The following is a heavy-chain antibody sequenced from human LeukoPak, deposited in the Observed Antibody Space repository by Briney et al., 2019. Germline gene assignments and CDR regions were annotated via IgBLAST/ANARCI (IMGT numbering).Heavy chain of an antibody. V-gene: IGHV3-23*01. D-gene: IGHD1-14*01. CDR3: AKIEIPGTPNYYGMDV. J-gene: IGHJ6*02. CDR1: GFTFSSYA. Sequence: QSGGSLRLSCAASGFTFSSYAMSWVRQAPGKGLEWVSAISGSGGSTYYADSVEGRFTISRDNSKNTLYLQMNSLRAEDTAVYYCAKIEIPGTPNYYGMDVWGQGTTVTVSS. CDR2: ISGSGGST.